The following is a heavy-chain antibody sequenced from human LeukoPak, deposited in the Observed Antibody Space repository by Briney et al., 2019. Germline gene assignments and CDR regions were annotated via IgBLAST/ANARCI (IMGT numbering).Heavy chain of an antibody. CDR3: ASLRRITIFGVEPARVGNYYYYCMDV. D-gene: IGHD3-3*01. V-gene: IGHV4-34*01. CDR2: INHSGST. Sequence: SETLSLTCAVYGGSFSGYYWSWIRQPPGKGLEWIGEINHSGSTNYNPSLKSRVTISVDTSKNQFSLKLSSVTAADTAVYYCASLRRITIFGVEPARVGNYYYYCMDVWGKGTTVTVSS. J-gene: IGHJ6*03. CDR1: GGSFSGYY.